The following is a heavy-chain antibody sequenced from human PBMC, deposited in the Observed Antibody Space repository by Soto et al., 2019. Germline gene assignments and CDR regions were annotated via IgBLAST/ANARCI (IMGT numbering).Heavy chain of an antibody. CDR3: VRVVAIPGYPDN. CDR2: IVPIVDTS. Sequence: QVQLVQSGAEVRQPASSVKVSCKTSGGTFSSYAISWVRQAPGQGLEWMGGIVPIVDTSTYAQKFQGRFTITADESTSTVYMELSSLRSDDTAVYYCVRVVAIPGYPDNWGQETLVTVSS. D-gene: IGHD5-12*01. V-gene: IGHV1-69*12. CDR1: GGTFSSYA. J-gene: IGHJ4*02.